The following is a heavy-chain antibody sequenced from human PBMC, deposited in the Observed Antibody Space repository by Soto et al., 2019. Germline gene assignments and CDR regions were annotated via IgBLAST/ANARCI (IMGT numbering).Heavy chain of an antibody. D-gene: IGHD1-26*01. CDR3: AKGGAIVAAGTRVYLYDAMDV. V-gene: IGHV1-2*02. J-gene: IGHJ6*02. CDR1: GYTFTGYY. Sequence: ASVKVSCKASGYTFTGYYVHWVRQAPGQGLEWMGWINPNSGDTYLAQRFQGRVTMNRDTSIGTAYMELRGLTSDDTAEYYCAKGGAIVAAGTRVYLYDAMDVWGQGTTVTVSS. CDR2: INPNSGDT.